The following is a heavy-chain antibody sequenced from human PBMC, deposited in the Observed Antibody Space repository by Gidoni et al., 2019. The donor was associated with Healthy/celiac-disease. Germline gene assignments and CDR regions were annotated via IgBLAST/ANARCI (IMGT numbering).Heavy chain of an antibody. D-gene: IGHD6-13*01. J-gene: IGHJ6*02. CDR1: GYTFTGEH. Sequence: QVQLVPSGAEGKKPGASVKVSCKASGYTFTGEHMHGGRQAPGQGLEWMGWINPNSGGTTYAQKFQGRVTMTRDTSISTAYMELSRLRSDDTAVYYCARDLDSSSWYFGSGNRNPSLMDVWGQGTTVTVSS. CDR3: ARDLDSSSWYFGSGNRNPSLMDV. V-gene: IGHV1-2*02. CDR2: INPNSGGT.